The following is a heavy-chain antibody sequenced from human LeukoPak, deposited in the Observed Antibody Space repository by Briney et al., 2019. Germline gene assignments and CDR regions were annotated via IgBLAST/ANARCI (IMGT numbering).Heavy chain of an antibody. CDR2: ISYDGSNR. J-gene: IGHJ3*02. CDR1: GFTFSSYG. D-gene: IGHD2-2*01. V-gene: IGHV3-30*18. CDR3: AKDFLGSSRAFDI. Sequence: GGSLRLSCAASGFTFSSYGMHWVRQAPGKGLEWVAVISYDGSNRYFADSVKGRFTISRDNSKNTLYLQMNSLRAEDTAVYYCAKDFLGSSRAFDIWGQGTMVTVSS.